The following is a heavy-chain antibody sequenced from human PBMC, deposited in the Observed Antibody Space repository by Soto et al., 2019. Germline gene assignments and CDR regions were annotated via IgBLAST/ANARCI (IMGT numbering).Heavy chain of an antibody. D-gene: IGHD2-2*01. V-gene: IGHV4-59*01. CDR3: ARLPEDSRRTPFDY. CDR1: GCSLSNSY. Sequence: PSETLSLTCTLSGCSLSNSYWSWIRQPPGKGLEWIGYIYYSGTTDYNPSLKSRVAISADTSKNQFSLKLNSVTAADTAVYYCARLPEDSRRTPFDYWGQGTLVTVSS. CDR2: IYYSGTT. J-gene: IGHJ4*02.